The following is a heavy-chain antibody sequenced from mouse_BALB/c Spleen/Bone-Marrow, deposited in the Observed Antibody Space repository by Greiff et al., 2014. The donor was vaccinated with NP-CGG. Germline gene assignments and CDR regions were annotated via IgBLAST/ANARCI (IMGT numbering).Heavy chain of an antibody. D-gene: IGHD1-2*01. CDR1: GFTFSSYT. CDR3: TRDNGPFDY. CDR2: ITSGGSYT. Sequence: VKLVESGGGLVKPGGSLKLSCAASGFTFSSYTMSWVRQTPEKRLEWVATITSGGSYTYYPDSVKGRFTISRDNAKNTLYLQMCSLKSEDTAMYYCTRDNGPFDYWGQGTTLTVSS. V-gene: IGHV5-6-4*01. J-gene: IGHJ2*01.